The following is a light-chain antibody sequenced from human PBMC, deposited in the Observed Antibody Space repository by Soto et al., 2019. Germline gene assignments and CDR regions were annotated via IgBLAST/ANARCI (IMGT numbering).Light chain of an antibody. CDR3: QQLNSYPPT. Sequence: DIQLTQSPSFLSASVGDRVTITCRASQGISSYLAWYQQKPGKAPKLLIYAASTLQSGVPSRFSGSGSGTEFTLTISILQPEDFATYYCQQLNSYPPTFGPGTKVDIK. V-gene: IGKV1-9*01. CDR1: QGISSY. CDR2: AAS. J-gene: IGKJ3*01.